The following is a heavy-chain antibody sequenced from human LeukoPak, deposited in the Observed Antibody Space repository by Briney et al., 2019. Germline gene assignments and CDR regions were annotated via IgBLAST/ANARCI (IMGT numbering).Heavy chain of an antibody. J-gene: IGHJ4*02. CDR1: GGSFSGYY. V-gene: IGHV4-34*01. CDR3: ARGRVFGDSSWYSDFDY. D-gene: IGHD6-13*01. CDR2: INHSGST. Sequence: SETLSLTCAVYGGSFSGYYWSWIRQPPGKGLEWIGEINHSGSTNYNPSLKSRVTISVDTSKNQFSLKLSSVTAADTAVYYCARGRVFGDSSWYSDFDYWGQGTLVTVSS.